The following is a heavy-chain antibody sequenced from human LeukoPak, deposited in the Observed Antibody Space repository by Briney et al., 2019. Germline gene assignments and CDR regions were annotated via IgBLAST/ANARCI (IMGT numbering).Heavy chain of an antibody. Sequence: ASLKVSCKASGYTFIDYYIHWVRQAPGQGLEWMGRIHPNSAATEYAENFQGRVTMTRDTSIGTAYMELSRVTSDDTAVYYCARDLPSTSNWELDYWGQETLVTVSS. CDR2: IHPNSAAT. CDR1: GYTFIDYY. V-gene: IGHV1-2*06. J-gene: IGHJ4*02. D-gene: IGHD7-27*01. CDR3: ARDLPSTSNWELDY.